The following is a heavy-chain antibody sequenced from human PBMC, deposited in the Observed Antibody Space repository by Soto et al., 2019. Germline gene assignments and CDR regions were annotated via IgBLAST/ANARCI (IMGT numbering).Heavy chain of an antibody. J-gene: IGHJ5*02. CDR2: IYQTGTI. Sequence: QVQVQESGPGLVKPSGTLSLTCVVSGDSIKNNWWSWVRQPPGKGLEWIGEIYQTGTINYNPSLRSRVTISVDKSKNQLSLKVDSVTAADTAVYYCVRGNANNDFWNKWSLEPWGQGTLVTVSS. V-gene: IGHV4-4*02. CDR3: VRGNANNDFWNKWSLEP. CDR1: GDSIKNNW. D-gene: IGHD3-3*01.